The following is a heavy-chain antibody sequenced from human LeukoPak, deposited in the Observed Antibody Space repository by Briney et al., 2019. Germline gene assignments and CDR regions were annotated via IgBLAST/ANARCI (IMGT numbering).Heavy chain of an antibody. Sequence: PSETLSITCTVSGGSISSSSYYWGWIRQPPGKGLEWIGSIYYSGSTYYNPSLKSRVTISVDTSKNQFSLKLSSVTAADTAVYYCVSYGSGSYYIDLPFDYWGQGTLVTVSS. CDR3: VSYGSGSYYIDLPFDY. CDR1: GGSISSSSYY. CDR2: IYYSGST. D-gene: IGHD3-10*01. J-gene: IGHJ4*02. V-gene: IGHV4-39*01.